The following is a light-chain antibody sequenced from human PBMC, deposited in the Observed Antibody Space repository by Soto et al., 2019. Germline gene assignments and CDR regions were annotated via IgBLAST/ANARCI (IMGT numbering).Light chain of an antibody. J-gene: IGLJ1*01. V-gene: IGLV4-69*01. Sequence: PVLTQSPSASASLGASVKLTCTLSSGHSSYAIAWHQQQPEKGPRYLMKLNSDGSHSKGDGIPDRFSGSSSGAERYLTISSLQSEDEADYYCQTWGTGVFGTGTKLTVL. CDR1: SGHSSYA. CDR2: LNSDGSH. CDR3: QTWGTGV.